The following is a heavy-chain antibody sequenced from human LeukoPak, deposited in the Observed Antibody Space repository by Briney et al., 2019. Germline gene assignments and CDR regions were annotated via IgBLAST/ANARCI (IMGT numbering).Heavy chain of an antibody. CDR3: ATKGPNIVVVPAVSDAFDI. D-gene: IGHD2-2*01. CDR2: ISGSGGST. V-gene: IGHV3-23*01. J-gene: IGHJ3*02. Sequence: GGSLRLSCAASGFTFSSYGMSWVRQAPGKGLEWVSAISGSGGSTYYADSVKGRFTISRDNSKNTLYLQMNSLRAEDTAVYYCATKGPNIVVVPAVSDAFDIWGQGTMVTVSS. CDR1: GFTFSSYG.